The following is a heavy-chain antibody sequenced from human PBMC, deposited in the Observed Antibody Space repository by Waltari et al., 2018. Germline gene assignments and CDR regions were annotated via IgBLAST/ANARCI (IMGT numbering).Heavy chain of an antibody. CDR3: ATGGVGADLYYFDY. Sequence: QVQLVQSGSEVKKPGSSVKVSCKASGDTFSIYTITWVRQAPGQGLEWMGGFTPIFNTPNYAQKFQGRVTITADDSTNTAYMDLSGLRSEDTAVYYCATGGVGADLYYFDYWGQGALVTVSS. V-gene: IGHV1-69*01. J-gene: IGHJ4*02. CDR2: FTPIFNTP. D-gene: IGHD1-26*01. CDR1: GDTFSIYT.